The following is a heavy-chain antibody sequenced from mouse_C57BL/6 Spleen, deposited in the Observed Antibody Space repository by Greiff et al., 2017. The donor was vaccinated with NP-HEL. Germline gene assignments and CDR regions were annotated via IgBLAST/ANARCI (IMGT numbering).Heavy chain of an antibody. J-gene: IGHJ1*03. V-gene: IGHV1-64*01. D-gene: IGHD1-1*01. CDR2: IHPNSGST. CDR1: GYTFTSYW. Sequence: VQLQQPGAELVKPGASVKLSCKASGYTFTSYWMHWVKQRPGQGLEWIGMIHPNSGSTNYNEKFKSKATLTVDKSSSTAYMQLSSLTSEDSAVYYCAPITTVVAVDVWGTGTTVTVSS. CDR3: APITTVVAVDV.